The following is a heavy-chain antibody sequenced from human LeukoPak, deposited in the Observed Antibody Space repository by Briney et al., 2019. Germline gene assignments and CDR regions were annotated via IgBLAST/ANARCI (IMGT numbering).Heavy chain of an antibody. D-gene: IGHD4-11*01. CDR2: ISGSGDKT. J-gene: IGHJ4*02. V-gene: IGHV3-23*01. CDR3: AKDDPNDYKPWIY. Sequence: PGGSLRLSCAASGFTFSSYDMSWVRQAPGKGLEWVSLISGSGDKTYYADSVKGRFTISRDNSKNTLYLQVNSLRADDTAVYYCAKDDPNDYKPWIYWGQGTLVIVSS. CDR1: GFTFSSYD.